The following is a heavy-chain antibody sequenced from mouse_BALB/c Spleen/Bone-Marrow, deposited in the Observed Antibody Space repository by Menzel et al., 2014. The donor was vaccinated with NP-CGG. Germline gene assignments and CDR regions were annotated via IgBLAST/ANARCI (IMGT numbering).Heavy chain of an antibody. V-gene: IGHV1S41*01. CDR3: AKGDDYDPFAY. Sequence: DLVKPGASVKLSCKASGYTFTNYWINWIKQGPGQGLEWIGRIAPGSGSTYYNEMFKGKATLTVDTSSSTAYIQLSSLSSEDSAVYFCAKGDDYDPFAYWGQGTLVTVSA. J-gene: IGHJ3*01. CDR2: IAPGSGST. CDR1: GYTFTNYW. D-gene: IGHD2-4*01.